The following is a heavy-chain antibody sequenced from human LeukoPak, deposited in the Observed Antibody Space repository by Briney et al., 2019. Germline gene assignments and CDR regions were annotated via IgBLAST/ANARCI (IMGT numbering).Heavy chain of an antibody. D-gene: IGHD3-22*01. CDR1: GYSISSGYY. CDR3: ARAPYDSSGYWFDP. J-gene: IGHJ5*02. Sequence: SETLSLTCTVSGYSISSGYYWGWIRQPPGKRLQWIGYIYHSGSTNYSPSLKSRVTISVDTSKNQFSLKLSSVTAADTAVYYRARAPYDSSGYWFDPWGQGTLVTVSS. CDR2: IYHSGST. V-gene: IGHV4-38-2*02.